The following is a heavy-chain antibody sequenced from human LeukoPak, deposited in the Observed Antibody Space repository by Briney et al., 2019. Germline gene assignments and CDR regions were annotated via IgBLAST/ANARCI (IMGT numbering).Heavy chain of an antibody. CDR3: ARPYDFWSGSPAEAFDP. CDR1: GFTFSSYS. CDR2: ISSSSSYI. V-gene: IGHV3-21*01. D-gene: IGHD3-3*01. Sequence: GGSLRLSCAASGFTFSSYSMNWVRQAPGKGLEWVSSISSSSSYIYYADSVKGRFTISRDNAKNSLYLQMNGLRAEDTAVYYCARPYDFWSGSPAEAFDPWGQGTLVTVSS. J-gene: IGHJ5*02.